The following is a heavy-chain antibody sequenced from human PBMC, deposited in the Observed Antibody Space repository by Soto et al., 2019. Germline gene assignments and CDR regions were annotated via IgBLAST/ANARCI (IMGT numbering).Heavy chain of an antibody. V-gene: IGHV4-31*03. Sequence: QVQLQESGPGLVKPSQTLSLTCTVSGGSISSGGYYWSWIRQHPGKGLEWIGYIYYSGSTYYNPSLKSRVTISVDTSKNQFSLKLSSVTGADTAVYYCARDGYSSSWWGDYYYYYGMDVWGQGTTVTVSS. CDR2: IYYSGST. CDR1: GGSISSGGYY. D-gene: IGHD6-13*01. J-gene: IGHJ6*02. CDR3: ARDGYSSSWWGDYYYYYGMDV.